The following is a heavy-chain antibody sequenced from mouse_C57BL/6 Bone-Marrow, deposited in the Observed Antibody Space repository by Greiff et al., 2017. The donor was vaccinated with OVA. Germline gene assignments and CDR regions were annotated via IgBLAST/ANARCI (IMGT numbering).Heavy chain of an antibody. J-gene: IGHJ2*01. CDR3: VAGRSSGPYYFDY. V-gene: IGHV1-39*01. D-gene: IGHD3-2*02. Sequence: VQLKESGPELVKPGASVKISCKASGYSFTDYNMNWVKQSNGKSLEWIGVINPNYGTTSYNQKFKGKATLTVDQSSSTAYMQLNSLTSEDSAVYFCVAGRSSGPYYFDYWGQGTTLTVSS. CDR2: INPNYGTT. CDR1: GYSFTDYN.